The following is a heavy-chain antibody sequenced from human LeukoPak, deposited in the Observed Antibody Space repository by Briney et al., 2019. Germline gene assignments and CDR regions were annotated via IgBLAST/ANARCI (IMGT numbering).Heavy chain of an antibody. CDR2: ISAYNGNT. D-gene: IGHD3-22*01. J-gene: IGHJ4*02. CDR1: GYSFTNYG. Sequence: ASVKVSCKASGYSFTNYGISWVQQAPGQGLEYMGWISAYNGNTYYAQKLQGRVTMTTDTSTSTAYMELGSLRSDDTAVYYCARGHGYYYDSTGTRFDYWGQGTLVTVSS. CDR3: ARGHGYYYDSTGTRFDY. V-gene: IGHV1-18*01.